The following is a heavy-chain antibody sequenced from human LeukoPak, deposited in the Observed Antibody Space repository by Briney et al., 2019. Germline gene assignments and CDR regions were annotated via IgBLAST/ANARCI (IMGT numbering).Heavy chain of an antibody. CDR2: IYYSGST. CDR1: GFTVSSNH. Sequence: PGGSLRLSCAASGFTVSSNHMSWVRQGPGKGLEWIGYIYYSGSTNYNPSLKSRVTISVDTSKNRFSLKLSSVTAADTAVYYCGKVSRLGREGNNNVDWGQGTLVTVSS. D-gene: IGHD5-24*01. V-gene: IGHV4-59*02. CDR3: GKVSRLGREGNNNVD. J-gene: IGHJ4*02.